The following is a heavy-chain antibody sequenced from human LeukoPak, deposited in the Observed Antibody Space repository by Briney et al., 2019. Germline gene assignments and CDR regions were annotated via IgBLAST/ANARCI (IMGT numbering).Heavy chain of an antibody. Sequence: ASVKVSCKASGYTFTSYDINWVRQATGQGLEWMGWMNPNSGNTGYAQKFQGRVTMTRNTSIGTAYMELSSLRSEDTAVYYCARAYYDSSGYYYSLYYYMGVWGKGTTVTVSS. J-gene: IGHJ6*03. CDR3: ARAYYDSSGYYYSLYYYMGV. V-gene: IGHV1-8*01. CDR2: MNPNSGNT. CDR1: GYTFTSYD. D-gene: IGHD3-22*01.